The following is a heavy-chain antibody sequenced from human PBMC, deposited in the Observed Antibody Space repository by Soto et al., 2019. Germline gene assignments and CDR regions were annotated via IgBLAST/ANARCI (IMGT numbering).Heavy chain of an antibody. CDR2: IIPIFGTA. CDR1: GGTFSSYA. J-gene: IGHJ5*02. CDR3: AGGPVWFGELLSCFDP. D-gene: IGHD3-10*01. V-gene: IGHV1-69*01. Sequence: QVQLVQSGAEVKKPGSSVKVSCKASGGTFSSYAISWVRQAPGQGLEWMGGIIPIFGTANYAQKFQGRVTITAAESTSTAYMELSSLMSEDTAVYYCAGGPVWFGELLSCFDPWGQGTLVTVSS.